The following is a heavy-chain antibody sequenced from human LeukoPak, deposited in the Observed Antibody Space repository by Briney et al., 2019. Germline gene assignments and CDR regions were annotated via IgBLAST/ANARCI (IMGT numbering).Heavy chain of an antibody. CDR3: NTDLIGFVDLLLDSRLNWFDP. Sequence: GGSLRLSCAASGFTFSYACMRWVRQAPGKGLEWVGRVKSESDGGTTDYAAPVKGRFTISRDDSRNTVYLQMSSLKTEDTGVYYCNTDLIGFVDLLLDSRLNWFDPWGQGTLVTVSS. D-gene: IGHD3-10*01. CDR1: GFTFSYAC. J-gene: IGHJ5*02. CDR2: VKSESDGGTT. V-gene: IGHV3-15*05.